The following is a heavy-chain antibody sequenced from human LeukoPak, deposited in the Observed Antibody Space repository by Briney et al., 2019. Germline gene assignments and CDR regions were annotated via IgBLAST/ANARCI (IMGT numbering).Heavy chain of an antibody. Sequence: GASVKVSFKASGYTFTVYYMHWVRQAPGQGLEWMGWINPNSGGTNYAQKFQGWVTMTRDTSISTAYMELSRLRSDDTAVYYCARTEGGSSFSGMDVWGKGTTVTVSS. V-gene: IGHV1-2*04. CDR2: INPNSGGT. CDR1: GYTFTVYY. J-gene: IGHJ6*04. D-gene: IGHD6-13*01. CDR3: ARTEGGSSFSGMDV.